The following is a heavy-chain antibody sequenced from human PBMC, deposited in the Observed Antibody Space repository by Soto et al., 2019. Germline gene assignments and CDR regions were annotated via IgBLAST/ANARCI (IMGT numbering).Heavy chain of an antibody. V-gene: IGHV3-23*01. Sequence: GGSLRLSCAASGFTFNTYAMSWVRQAPGQGLEWVSAISGSVFSTYYADSVKGRFSISSDSSKNTLFLQMNSLRADDTAVYFCGTLTFGRRFDTWGQGTRVTVSS. D-gene: IGHD3-16*01. J-gene: IGHJ3*02. CDR3: GTLTFGRRFDT. CDR2: ISGSVFST. CDR1: GFTFNTYA.